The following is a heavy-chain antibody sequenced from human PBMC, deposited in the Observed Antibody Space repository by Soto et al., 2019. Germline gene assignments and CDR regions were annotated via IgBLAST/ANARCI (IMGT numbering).Heavy chain of an antibody. CDR1: GFTFSSYA. V-gene: IGHV3-23*01. CDR2: ITGSGVTT. D-gene: IGHD5-12*01. CDR3: AKVPGSGYDTIARNYFDY. J-gene: IGHJ4*02. Sequence: GGSLRLSCAASGFTFSSYAMSWVRQAPGKGLEWVSAITGSGVTTYYADSVKGRFTISRDNSKNTLYLQMSSLRADDTAVYYCAKVPGSGYDTIARNYFDYWGQGTLVTVSS.